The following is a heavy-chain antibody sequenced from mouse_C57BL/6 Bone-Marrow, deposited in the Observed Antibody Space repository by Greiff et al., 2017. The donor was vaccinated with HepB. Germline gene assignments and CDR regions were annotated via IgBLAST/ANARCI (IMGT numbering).Heavy chain of an antibody. J-gene: IGHJ1*03. D-gene: IGHD1-1*01. CDR3: ARDYGSSPTGYFDV. CDR1: GFTFSDYY. Sequence: DVMLVESGGGLVQPGGSLKLSCAASGFTFSDYYMYWVRQTPEKRLEWVAYISNGGGSTYYPDTVKGRFTISRDNAKNTLYLQMSRLKSEDTAMYYCARDYGSSPTGYFDVWGTGTTVTVSS. V-gene: IGHV5-12*01. CDR2: ISNGGGST.